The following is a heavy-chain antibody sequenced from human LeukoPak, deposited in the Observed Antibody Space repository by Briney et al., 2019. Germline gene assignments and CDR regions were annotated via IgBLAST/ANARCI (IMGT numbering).Heavy chain of an antibody. J-gene: IGHJ4*02. V-gene: IGHV4-30-4*08. CDR1: GGSISSGDYY. D-gene: IGHD2-2*01. CDR2: FYYSGST. CDR3: ARVHCSSTSCYTWGYFDY. Sequence: PSETLSLTCTVSGGSISSGDYYWSWIRQPPGKGLDWFGNFYYSGSTYYNPSLKSRVTISVDTPKNQFSLKLSSVTAADTAVYYCARVHCSSTSCYTWGYFDYWGQGTLVTVSS.